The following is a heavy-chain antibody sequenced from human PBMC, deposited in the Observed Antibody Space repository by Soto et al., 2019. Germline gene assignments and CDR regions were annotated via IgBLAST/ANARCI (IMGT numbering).Heavy chain of an antibody. D-gene: IGHD1-1*01. CDR2: IYYSGST. CDR3: ARRYGYSFDY. CDR1: GGSIGSYD. Sequence: SEILSLPCSVSGGSIGSYDLSWIRQPPGKGLEWIGYIYYSGSTNYNPSLKSRVTISVDTSKNQFSLKLSSVTAADTAVDYCARRYGYSFDYWGQGTLVTVSS. V-gene: IGHV4-59*08. J-gene: IGHJ4*02.